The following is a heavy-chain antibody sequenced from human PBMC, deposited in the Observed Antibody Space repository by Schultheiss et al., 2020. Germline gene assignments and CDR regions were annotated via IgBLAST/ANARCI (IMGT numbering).Heavy chain of an antibody. CDR3: ARGPRDGYTYYFDY. CDR2: INPNSGGT. V-gene: IGHV1-2*02. D-gene: IGHD5-24*01. J-gene: IGHJ4*02. Sequence: ASVKVSCKASGYTFTGYYMHWVRQAPGQGLEWMGWINPNSGGTNYAQKFQGRVTMTRNTSISTAYMELSSLRSEDTAVYYCARGPRDGYTYYFDYWGQGTLVTVSS. CDR1: GYTFTGYY.